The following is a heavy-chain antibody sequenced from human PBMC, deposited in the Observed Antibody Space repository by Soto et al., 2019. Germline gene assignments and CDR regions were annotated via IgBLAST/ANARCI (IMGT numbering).Heavy chain of an antibody. Sequence: QVQLVQSGAEVKKPGSSVKVSCKASGGTFSSYTISWVRQAPGQGLEWMGRIIPILGIANYAQKFQGRVTITADKSTSTAYMELSSLRSEDTAVYYCARGDCSGGSGYDWYFDLWGRGTLVTVSS. V-gene: IGHV1-69*02. CDR3: ARGDCSGGSGYDWYFDL. D-gene: IGHD2-15*01. CDR1: GGTFSSYT. J-gene: IGHJ2*01. CDR2: IIPILGIA.